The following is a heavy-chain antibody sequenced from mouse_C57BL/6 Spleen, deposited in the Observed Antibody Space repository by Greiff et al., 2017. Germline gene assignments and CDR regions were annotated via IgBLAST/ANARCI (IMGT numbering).Heavy chain of an antibody. CDR3: ASLYYSGSSYEAMDY. V-gene: IGHV14-3*01. Sequence: VQLQQSVAELVRPGASVKLSCTASGFNIKNTYMHWVKQRPEQGLEWIGRIDPANGNTKYAPKFQGKATITADTSSNTASLQLSSLTSEDTAIYYCASLYYSGSSYEAMDYWGQGTSVTVSS. CDR2: IDPANGNT. D-gene: IGHD1-1*01. J-gene: IGHJ4*01. CDR1: GFNIKNTY.